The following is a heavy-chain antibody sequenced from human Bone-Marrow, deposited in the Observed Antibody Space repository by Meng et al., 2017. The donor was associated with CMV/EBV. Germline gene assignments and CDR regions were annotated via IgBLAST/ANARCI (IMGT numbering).Heavy chain of an antibody. CDR1: GFTVSSDY. CDR2: IFAAGNT. Sequence: GGSLRLSCAGSGFTVSSDYMSWVRQTPGKGLEWVSIIFAAGNTYYADSVKGRFTISRDSSKNTLYLQMNSLRAEDTAVYYCTRQAHYSLDWDCWGQGTLVTSPQ. CDR3: TRQAHYSLDWDC. V-gene: IGHV3-66*02. J-gene: IGHJ4*02. D-gene: IGHD3/OR15-3a*01.